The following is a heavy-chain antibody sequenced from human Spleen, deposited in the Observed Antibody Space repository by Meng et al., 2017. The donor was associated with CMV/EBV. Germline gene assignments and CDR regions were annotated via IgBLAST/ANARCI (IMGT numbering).Heavy chain of an antibody. D-gene: IGHD6-13*01. CDR3: VKAFSASWYREYYDY. Sequence: GFTFRSCAMAWVRQAPGRGLAWVSAITGSGGSTYYADSVKGRFTVSRDNSKNTLYLQMNSLRADDTAVYYCVKAFSASWYREYYDYWGQGTLVTVSS. CDR2: ITGSGGST. J-gene: IGHJ4*02. V-gene: IGHV3-23*01. CDR1: GFTFRSCA.